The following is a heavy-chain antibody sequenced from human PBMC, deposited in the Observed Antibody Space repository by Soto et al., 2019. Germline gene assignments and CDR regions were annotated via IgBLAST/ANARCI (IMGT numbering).Heavy chain of an antibody. J-gene: IGHJ3*01. Sequence: QVHLQETGPRLVKSSETLSLTCTVSGGSIHSYYWTWIRQPPGKALEWIGYSHHSGSTNYNSALERRVTMSVDKLKNPFSLKLNPFTATGTALYFCASGSRSSTSDAFDVWGHGTMVPVPS. CDR2: SHHSGST. V-gene: IGHV4-59*01. CDR3: ASGSRSSTSDAFDV. CDR1: GGSIHSYY. D-gene: IGHD2-15*01.